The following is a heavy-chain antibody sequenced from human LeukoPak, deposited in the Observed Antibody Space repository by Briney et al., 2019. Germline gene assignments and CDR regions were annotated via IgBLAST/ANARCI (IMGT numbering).Heavy chain of an antibody. CDR3: ARAYVSSWYRWFDP. D-gene: IGHD6-13*01. V-gene: IGHV4-31*03. CDR2: IYYSGST. CDR1: NGLISSGAYY. Sequence: SQTLSLTRTVSNGLISSGAYYWSWIRQHPGKGLEWIGYIYYSGSTEYNPSLKSRVTISVDTSKNQFSLNLSSVTAADTAVYYCARAYVSSWYRWFDPWGQGTLVTVSS. J-gene: IGHJ5*02.